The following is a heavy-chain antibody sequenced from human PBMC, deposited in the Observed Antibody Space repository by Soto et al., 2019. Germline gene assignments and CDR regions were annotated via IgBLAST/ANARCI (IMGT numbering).Heavy chain of an antibody. CDR3: ARSDGPLGDY. Sequence: ASVKVSCTASGYALTIYAMHWVRQAPGQRLEWMGWINAGNGNTKYSQKFQGRVTITRDTSASTAYMELSSLRSEDTAVYYCARSDGPLGDYWGQGTLVTVSS. CDR1: GYALTIYA. J-gene: IGHJ4*02. V-gene: IGHV1-3*01. D-gene: IGHD4-17*01. CDR2: INAGNGNT.